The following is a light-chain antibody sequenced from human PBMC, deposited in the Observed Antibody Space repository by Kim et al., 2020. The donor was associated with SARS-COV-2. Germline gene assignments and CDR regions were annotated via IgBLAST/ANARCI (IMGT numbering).Light chain of an antibody. CDR2: DNN. Sequence: GQKVTIACSGSSSNIGNNYVSWYQQLPGTAPKVLIYDNNRRPSGIPDRFSGSKSGTSATLGITGLQTGDEADYYCGTWDSSLSAAVFGGGTQLTVL. V-gene: IGLV1-51*01. CDR3: GTWDSSLSAAV. J-gene: IGLJ7*01. CDR1: SSNIGNNY.